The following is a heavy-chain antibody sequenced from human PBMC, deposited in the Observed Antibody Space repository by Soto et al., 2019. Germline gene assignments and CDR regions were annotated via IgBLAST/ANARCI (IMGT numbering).Heavy chain of an antibody. V-gene: IGHV3-30*18. J-gene: IGHJ6*02. Sequence: PGGSLRLSCAASGFTFSSYGMHWVRQAPGKGLEWVAVISYDGSNKYYADSVKGRVTISRDNSKNTLYLQMNSLRAQDTAVYYCGKDIGIPLWLGYYYGMNFCGQGSKVTV. D-gene: IGHD5-18*01. CDR1: GFTFSSYG. CDR3: GKDIGIPLWLGYYYGMNF. CDR2: ISYDGSNK.